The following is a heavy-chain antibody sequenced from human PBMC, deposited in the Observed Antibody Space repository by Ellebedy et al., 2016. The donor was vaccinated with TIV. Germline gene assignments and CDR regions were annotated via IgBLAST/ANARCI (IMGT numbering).Heavy chain of an antibody. CDR3: ARRRGGPTSYWYFDL. CDR2: INTNTGNP. D-gene: IGHD3-10*01. V-gene: IGHV7-4-1*02. CDR1: GYTFTNYA. Sequence: AASVKVSCKTSGYTFTNYAMNWVRQAPGQGLEWMGWINTNTGNPMYAQGFTGRFVFSLDTAVSTAYLQISSLKAEDTAVYFCARRRGGPTSYWYFDLWGRGTLVTVSS. J-gene: IGHJ2*01.